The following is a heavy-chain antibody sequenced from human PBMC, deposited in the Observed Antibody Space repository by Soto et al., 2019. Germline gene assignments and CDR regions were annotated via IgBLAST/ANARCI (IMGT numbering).Heavy chain of an antibody. D-gene: IGHD6-6*01. V-gene: IGHV5-10-1*01. J-gene: IGHJ6*02. CDR1: GYSFTSYW. Sequence: GESLKISCKGSGYSFTSYWISWVRQMPGKGLEWMGSIDPSDSYTNYSPSFQGHVTISADKSISTAYLQWSSLKASDTAMYYCATSAGYYYYYGMDVWGQGTTVTVSS. CDR3: ATSAGYYYYYGMDV. CDR2: IDPSDSYT.